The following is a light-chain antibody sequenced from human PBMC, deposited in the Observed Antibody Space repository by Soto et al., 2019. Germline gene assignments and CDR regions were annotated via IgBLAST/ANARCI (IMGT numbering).Light chain of an antibody. Sequence: QSALTQPASVSGSPGQSITISCTGTSSDVGGYDYVSWYQQHPGKAPKLMIYDVTHRPSGVSNRFSGYKSGNTASLTISGLQAEDEADYYCISYASINTYVFGTGTKLTVL. CDR1: SSDVGGYDY. V-gene: IGLV2-14*01. CDR2: DVT. J-gene: IGLJ1*01. CDR3: ISYASINTYV.